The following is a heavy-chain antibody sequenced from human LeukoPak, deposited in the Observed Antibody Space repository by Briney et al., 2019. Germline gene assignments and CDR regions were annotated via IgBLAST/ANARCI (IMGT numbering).Heavy chain of an antibody. CDR3: ARDGSSSSFDY. D-gene: IGHD6-6*01. V-gene: IGHV3-30*04. CDR2: ISYNGNNN. J-gene: IGHJ4*02. Sequence: RWLRLSSSASGVISSSYAIHWVRQAPGKRLVQVALISYNGNNNYNEDSVSGRFTISRDSSKNKLYLQMNSLRAEDTAVYYCARDGSSSSFDYGGRGTRVTVSS. CDR1: GVISSSYA.